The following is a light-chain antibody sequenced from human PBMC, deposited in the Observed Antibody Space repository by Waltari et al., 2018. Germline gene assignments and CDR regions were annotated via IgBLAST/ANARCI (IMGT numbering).Light chain of an antibody. Sequence: QSALTQPASVSGSPGQSITISCTGSSSDIGDSDYVSWYQQSPGKAPKLIIYDIGTRPSGVSDRFSGSKSGNTASLTISGLQAEDESDYYCCAYTSSSSLGVFGTGTKVTVL. CDR3: CAYTSSSSLGV. CDR2: DIG. J-gene: IGLJ1*01. CDR1: SSDIGDSDY. V-gene: IGLV2-14*03.